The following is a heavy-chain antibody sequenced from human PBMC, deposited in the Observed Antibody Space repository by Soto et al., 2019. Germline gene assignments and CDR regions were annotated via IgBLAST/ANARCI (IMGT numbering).Heavy chain of an antibody. CDR3: TTDLWRIAVVVGSTGYFNP. J-gene: IGHJ5*02. CDR1: GFTFSDAW. V-gene: IGHV3-15*01. Sequence: SLRLSCAASGFTFSDAWMSWVRQSPGKVVDWVGRIKSKSDGGTTEYAAPVRGRFTISRDDSKNTLYLQMNSLKTEDTAVYYCTTDLWRIAVVVGSTGYFNPWGQGTPVTVSS. D-gene: IGHD2-15*01. CDR2: IKSKSDGGTT.